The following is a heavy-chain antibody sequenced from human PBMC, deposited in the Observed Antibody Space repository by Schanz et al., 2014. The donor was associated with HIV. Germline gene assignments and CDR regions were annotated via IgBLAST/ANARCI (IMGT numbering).Heavy chain of an antibody. CDR2: IDSDGESK. CDR3: ARGSWYSGGWYDDYNYYDVDV. V-gene: IGHV3-11*01. D-gene: IGHD6-19*01. Sequence: QVQLVESGGGLVEPGGSLRLSCEASGFIFNGYYLTWIRQAPGKGLEWVSSIDSDGESKFYTDSVEGRFTVSRDNAKNSLFLQMNSLRVEDTAVYFCARGSWYSGGWYDDYNYYDVDVWGQGTTVVVSS. J-gene: IGHJ6*02. CDR1: GFIFNGYY.